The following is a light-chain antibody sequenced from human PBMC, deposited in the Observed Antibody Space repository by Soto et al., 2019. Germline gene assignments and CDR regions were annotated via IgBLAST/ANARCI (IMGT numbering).Light chain of an antibody. CDR2: DAS. J-gene: IGKJ1*01. V-gene: IGKV1-5*01. CDR3: QQSNSFPRT. Sequence: DIQMTQSPSTLSASIGDKVTITCRATQSISSWLAWYQHKLGEAPKLLIYDASDLETGVPLRFSGRGSETEFPLTTNGLQPDDFATYYCQQSNSFPRTFGQGTKVEI. CDR1: QSISSW.